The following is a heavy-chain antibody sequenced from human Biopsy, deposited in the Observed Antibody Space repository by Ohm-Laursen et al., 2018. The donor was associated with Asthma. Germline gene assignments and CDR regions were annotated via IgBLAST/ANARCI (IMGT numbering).Heavy chain of an antibody. J-gene: IGHJ4*02. D-gene: IGHD2-2*01. CDR2: INSVFGTT. CDR3: ARKAGSCISRTCYSLDF. V-gene: IGHV1-69*13. Sequence: EASVKVSCKSLGGTFNTYVIGRVRQAPGQGLEWMGGINSVFGTTTYPQKFQDRVTITADDSTSTVYMELSSLRSEDTAVYYCARKAGSCISRTCYSLDFWGQGTLVTVSS. CDR1: GGTFNTYV.